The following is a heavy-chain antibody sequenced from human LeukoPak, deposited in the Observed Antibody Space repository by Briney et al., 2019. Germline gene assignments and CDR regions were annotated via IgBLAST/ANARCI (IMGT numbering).Heavy chain of an antibody. CDR3: ARAAYSGSYYGVFYFDY. CDR1: GGSISSSIYY. V-gene: IGHV4-39*07. D-gene: IGHD1-26*01. J-gene: IGHJ4*02. Sequence: SETLSLTCIVSGGSISSSIYYWAWVRQPPGKGLEWIGTVFYNGATQYSPSLRSRVTISIDTSTNQFSLKLTSVTAADTALYYCARAAYSGSYYGVFYFDYWGQGTLVTVSS. CDR2: VFYNGAT.